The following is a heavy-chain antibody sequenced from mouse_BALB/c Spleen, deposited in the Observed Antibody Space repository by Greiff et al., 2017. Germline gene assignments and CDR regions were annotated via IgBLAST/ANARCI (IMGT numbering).Heavy chain of an antibody. CDR1: GFNIKDYY. D-gene: IGHD1-1*01. CDR2: IDPENGNT. Sequence: VQLLQSGAELVRPGALLTFSCTASGFNIKDYYMHWVQQRPEQGLEWIGWIDPENGNTINDPKIQGKASITEDTSSNTAYLQLSSLTSEDTAVYYCARSYERAMDYWGQGTSVTVSA. V-gene: IGHV14-1*02. J-gene: IGHJ4*01. CDR3: ARSYERAMDY.